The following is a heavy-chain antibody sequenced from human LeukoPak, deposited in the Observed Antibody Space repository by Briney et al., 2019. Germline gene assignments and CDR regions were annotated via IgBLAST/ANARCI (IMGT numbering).Heavy chain of an antibody. Sequence: SETLSLTCTVSGGSISSYYWSWIRQPAGRGLECIGRIYTSGSTNYNASLKSRVSMSVDTSKNQFSLKLSSVTAADTDVFYGARENSGSYREFDYWGQGTLVTVSS. CDR2: IYTSGST. CDR3: ARENSGSYREFDY. D-gene: IGHD1-26*01. J-gene: IGHJ4*02. CDR1: GGSISSYY. V-gene: IGHV4-4*07.